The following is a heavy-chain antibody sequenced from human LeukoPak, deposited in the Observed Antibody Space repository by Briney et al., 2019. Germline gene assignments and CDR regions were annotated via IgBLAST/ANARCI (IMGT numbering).Heavy chain of an antibody. Sequence: ASVKVSCKASGYTFTSYGISWVRQAPGQGLEWMGWMNPNSGNTGYAQKFQGRVTMTEDTSTDTAYMELSSLRSEDTAVYYCATVRLSFGEPPSLFDYWGQGTLVTVSS. D-gene: IGHD3-10*01. J-gene: IGHJ4*02. V-gene: IGHV1-8*02. CDR3: ATVRLSFGEPPSLFDY. CDR2: MNPNSGNT. CDR1: GYTFTSYG.